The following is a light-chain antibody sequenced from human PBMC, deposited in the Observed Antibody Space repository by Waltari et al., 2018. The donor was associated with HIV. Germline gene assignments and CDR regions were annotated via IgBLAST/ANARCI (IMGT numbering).Light chain of an antibody. J-gene: IGLJ2*01. V-gene: IGLV6-57*02. CDR3: QSYDSTNHVV. CDR2: EDN. Sequence: NFMLTQPHSVSESPGKTVTISCTGSSGSIGTNYVIYEDNRRPSGVPDRFSGSIDSSSNSASLTISGLKTEDEADYYCQSYDSTNHVVFGGGTKLTVL. CDR1: SGSIGTNY.